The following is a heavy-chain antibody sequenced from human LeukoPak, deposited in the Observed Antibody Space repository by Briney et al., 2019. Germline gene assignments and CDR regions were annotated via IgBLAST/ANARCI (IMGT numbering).Heavy chain of an antibody. CDR2: IIPIFGTA. J-gene: IGHJ4*02. Sequence: SVKVSCKASGGTFGSYAISWVRQAPGQGLEWMGRIIPIFGTANYAQKFQGRVTITTDESTSTAYMELSSLRSEDTAVYYCARIGSQNSSPFDYWGQGTLVTVSS. D-gene: IGHD3-10*01. CDR1: GGTFGSYA. CDR3: ARIGSQNSSPFDY. V-gene: IGHV1-69*05.